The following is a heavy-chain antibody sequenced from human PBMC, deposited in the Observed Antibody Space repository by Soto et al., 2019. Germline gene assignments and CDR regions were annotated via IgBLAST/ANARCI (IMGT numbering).Heavy chain of an antibody. V-gene: IGHV1-46*01. Sequence: QVQLVQSGAEVKKPGASVKVSCKASGYIFTNHYIHWVRQAPGQGLEWMGIINPSGGSTNYLQKFQGRSSLNRDTSTSTVYMELSSLRSEDTAFYFWSRADYYVSSGFYYDYWGQGTLVTVSS. D-gene: IGHD3-22*01. CDR3: SRADYYVSSGFYYDY. J-gene: IGHJ4*02. CDR2: INPSGGST. CDR1: GYIFTNHY.